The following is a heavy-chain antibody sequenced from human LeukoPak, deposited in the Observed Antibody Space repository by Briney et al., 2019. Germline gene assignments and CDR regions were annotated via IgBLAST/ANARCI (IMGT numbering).Heavy chain of an antibody. CDR2: IYYSGST. CDR1: GFTFSSYSMN. V-gene: IGHV4-39*01. CDR3: ARRFSDYGDLYYFDY. D-gene: IGHD4-17*01. J-gene: IGHJ4*02. Sequence: GSLRLSCAASGFTFSSYSMNWVRQAPGKGLEWIGSIYYSGSTYYNPSLKSRVTISVDTSKNQFSLKLSSVTAADTAVYYCARRFSDYGDLYYFDYWGQGTLVTVSS.